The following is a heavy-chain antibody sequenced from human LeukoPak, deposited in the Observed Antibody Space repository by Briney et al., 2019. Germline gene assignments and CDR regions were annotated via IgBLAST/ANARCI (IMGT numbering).Heavy chain of an antibody. CDR3: ARSTRSVLDV. CDR1: GGTFSSYT. J-gene: IGHJ6*04. CDR2: IISILGIA. D-gene: IGHD6-19*01. V-gene: IGHV1-69*02. Sequence: SVKVSCKASGGTFSSYTISWVRQAPGQGLEWMGRIISILGIANYAQKFQGRVTITADKSTSTAYMELSSLRSEDTAVYYCARSTRSVLDVWGKGTTVTVSS.